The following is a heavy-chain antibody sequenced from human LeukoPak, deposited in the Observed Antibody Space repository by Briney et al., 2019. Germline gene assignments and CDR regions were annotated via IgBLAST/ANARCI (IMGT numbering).Heavy chain of an antibody. J-gene: IGHJ5*02. V-gene: IGHV4-59*01. CDR3: ARVQGQQLVEWFDP. Sequence: SETLSLTCTVSGGSISTYYWSWVRQPPGKGLEWIGHIYYSGNTRYNPSLKSRVTISVDTSKNQFSLKVSSVTAADTAVYYCARVQGQQLVEWFDPWGQGTLVTVSS. D-gene: IGHD6-13*01. CDR1: GGSISTYY. CDR2: IYYSGNT.